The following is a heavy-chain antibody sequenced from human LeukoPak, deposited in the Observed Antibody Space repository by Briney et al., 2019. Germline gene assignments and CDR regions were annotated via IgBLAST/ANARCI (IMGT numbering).Heavy chain of an antibody. V-gene: IGHV3-30*03. J-gene: IGHJ4*02. CDR3: ARVRPYSSGWYDFDY. CDR1: GFTFSSYW. Sequence: PGGSLRLSCAASGFTFSSYWMSWVRQAPGKGLEWVAVISYDGSNKYYADSVKGRFTISRDNSKNTLYLQMNSLRAEDTAVYYCARVRPYSSGWYDFDYWGQGTLVTVSS. D-gene: IGHD6-19*01. CDR2: ISYDGSNK.